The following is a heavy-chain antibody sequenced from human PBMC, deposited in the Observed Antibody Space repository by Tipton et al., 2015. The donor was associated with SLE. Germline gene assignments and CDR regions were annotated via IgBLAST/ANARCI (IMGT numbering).Heavy chain of an antibody. V-gene: IGHV3-23*01. Sequence: GSLRLSCAASGLTFSNYAMTWVRQAPGKGLEWVSSISDLGGSTFYADSVKGRFSISRDNSKNTLFLQMNSLRAEDTAIYYCANPGYSHGQYYWGQGTLVSVSS. D-gene: IGHD5-18*01. CDR3: ANPGYSHGQYY. CDR1: GLTFSNYA. CDR2: ISDLGGST. J-gene: IGHJ4*02.